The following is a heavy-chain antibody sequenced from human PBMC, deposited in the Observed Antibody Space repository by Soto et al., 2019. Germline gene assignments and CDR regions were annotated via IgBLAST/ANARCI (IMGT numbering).Heavy chain of an antibody. J-gene: IGHJ4*02. CDR3: AKPYYYDSSGYILDY. CDR2: ISYDGYNK. D-gene: IGHD3-22*01. V-gene: IGHV3-30*18. CDR1: GFTFSSYG. Sequence: GGSLRLSCAASGFTFSSYGMHWVCQAPGKGLEWVAVISYDGYNKHYADSVKGRSTISRDNSKNTLYLEMNSLRAEDTAVYYCAKPYYYDSSGYILDYWGQGTLVTVSS.